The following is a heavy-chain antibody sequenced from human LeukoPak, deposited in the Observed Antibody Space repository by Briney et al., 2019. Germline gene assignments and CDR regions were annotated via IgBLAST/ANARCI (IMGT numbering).Heavy chain of an antibody. CDR3: AREQQLAYRFLTHSFDFDY. V-gene: IGHV3-7*01. Sequence: PGGSLRLSCAASGFTFSSYWMSWVRQAPGKGLEWVANIKQDGSEKYYVDSVKGRFTISRDNAKNSLYLQMNSLRAEDTAVYYCAREQQLAYRFLTHSFDFDYWGQGTLVTVSS. CDR1: GFTFSSYW. CDR2: IKQDGSEK. D-gene: IGHD6-13*01. J-gene: IGHJ4*02.